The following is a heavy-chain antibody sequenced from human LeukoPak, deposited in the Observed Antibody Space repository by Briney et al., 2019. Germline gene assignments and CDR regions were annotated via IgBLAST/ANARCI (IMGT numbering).Heavy chain of an antibody. V-gene: IGHV3-7*01. CDR3: ARRPGWFDP. Sequence: PGESLRLSCAASGFTLSSYWMSWVRQAPGKGLGWVANIKEDGSEKYYVDSVKGRFTISRDNAKNSLYLQMNSLRAEDTAVYYCARRPGWFDPWGQGTLVTVSS. CDR1: GFTLSSYW. CDR2: IKEDGSEK. J-gene: IGHJ5*02.